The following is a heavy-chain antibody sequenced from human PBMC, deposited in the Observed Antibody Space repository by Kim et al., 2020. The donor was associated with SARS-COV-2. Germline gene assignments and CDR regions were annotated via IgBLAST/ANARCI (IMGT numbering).Heavy chain of an antibody. V-gene: IGHV4-59*08. J-gene: IGHJ4*01. Sequence: SETLSLNCTVTGGSMNSDYWTWIRQLPGKGLEWIGYIYYGGSPRYNPSLESRFTISVDTPKNQFSLNLSSVTAADTPIYYCPRLSYHISAYHYPFDSWC. CDR2: IYYGGSP. CDR1: GGSMNSDY. D-gene: IGHD3-22*01. CDR3: PRLSYHISAYHYPFDS.